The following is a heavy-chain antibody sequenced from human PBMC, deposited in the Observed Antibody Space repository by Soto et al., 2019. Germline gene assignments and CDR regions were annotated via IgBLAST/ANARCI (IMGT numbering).Heavy chain of an antibody. V-gene: IGHV3-33*01. D-gene: IGHD5-18*01. CDR1: GFTFSSYG. Sequence: GGSLRLSCAASGFTFSSYGMHWVRQAPGKGLEWVAVIWYDGSNKYYADSVKGRFTISRDNSKNTLYLQMNSLRAEDTAVYYCARGSVEHSYGFYWGQGTLVTVSS. CDR3: ARGSVEHSYGFY. J-gene: IGHJ4*02. CDR2: IWYDGSNK.